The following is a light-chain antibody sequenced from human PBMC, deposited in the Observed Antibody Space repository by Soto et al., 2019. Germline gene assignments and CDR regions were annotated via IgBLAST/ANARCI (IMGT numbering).Light chain of an antibody. J-gene: IGLJ1*01. Sequence: QSVLTQPASVSGSPGQSITISCTGTSSDVGGYNYVSWYQQHPGKAPKPMIYDVSNRPSGVSNRFSGSKSGNTASLTISGLQAEDEADYYCSSYTSSSTLSYVFGTGTKVTVL. CDR2: DVS. CDR1: SSDVGGYNY. CDR3: SSYTSSSTLSYV. V-gene: IGLV2-14*01.